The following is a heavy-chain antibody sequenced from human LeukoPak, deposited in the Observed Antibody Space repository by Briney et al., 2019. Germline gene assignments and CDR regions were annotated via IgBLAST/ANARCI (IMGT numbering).Heavy chain of an antibody. D-gene: IGHD2/OR15-2a*01. V-gene: IGHV4-59*12. J-gene: IGHJ4*02. Sequence: PSETLSLTCTVSGGSISSYYWSWIRQPPGKGLEWIGYYSGSTNYNPSLKSRVTISVDTSKNQFSLKLSSVIAADTAVYYCARLLGGYWGQGTLVTVSS. CDR1: GGSISSYY. CDR2: YSGST. CDR3: ARLLGGY.